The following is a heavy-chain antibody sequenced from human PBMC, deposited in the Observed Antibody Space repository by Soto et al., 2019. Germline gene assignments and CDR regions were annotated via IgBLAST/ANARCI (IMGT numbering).Heavy chain of an antibody. CDR1: GYTFTCYN. Sequence: KVSCNASGYTFTCYNINWVRQATGQGLGWRGWMNLNSGDTGYAQKYQGSVTMTRITSISTAYMELSSLRSEDTAEYDCARGGIAARPQFPDYYYMDVWGKGTTVTVSS. V-gene: IGHV1-8*01. CDR3: ARGGIAARPQFPDYYYMDV. J-gene: IGHJ6*03. CDR2: MNLNSGDT. D-gene: IGHD6-6*01.